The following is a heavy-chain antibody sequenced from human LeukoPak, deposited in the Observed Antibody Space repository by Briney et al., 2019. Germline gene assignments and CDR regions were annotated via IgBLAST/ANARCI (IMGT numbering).Heavy chain of an antibody. CDR1: GDSVSRNTAG. Sequence: SQTLSLTCAISGDSVSRNTAGWSWIRQSPSRGLEWLGRTYYRSKWYSDFAPSVRNRITINPDTSKNQFSLQLNSVTPEDTAVYYCARVPLAPEVSPDAFDIWGQGTMVTVSS. J-gene: IGHJ3*02. CDR3: ARVPLAPEVSPDAFDI. CDR2: TYYRSKWYS. V-gene: IGHV6-1*01. D-gene: IGHD1-14*01.